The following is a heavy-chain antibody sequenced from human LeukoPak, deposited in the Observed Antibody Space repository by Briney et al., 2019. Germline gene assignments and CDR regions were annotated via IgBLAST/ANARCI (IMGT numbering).Heavy chain of an antibody. CDR1: GFTFSSYA. J-gene: IGHJ6*02. V-gene: IGHV3-30-3*01. CDR2: ISYDGSNK. CDR3: AKDIGVWYSSGWRYYYYGMDV. Sequence: GGSLRLSCAASGFTFSSYAMHWVRQAPGKGLEWVAVISYDGSNKYYADSVKGRFTISRDNSKNTLYLQMNSLRAEDTAVYYCAKDIGVWYSSGWRYYYYGMDVWGQGTTVTVSS. D-gene: IGHD6-19*01.